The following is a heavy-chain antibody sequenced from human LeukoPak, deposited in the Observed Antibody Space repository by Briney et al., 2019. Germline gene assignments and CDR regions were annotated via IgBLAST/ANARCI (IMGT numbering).Heavy chain of an antibody. CDR2: ITNTGNT. CDR1: GDSISNSAYY. J-gene: IGHJ6*02. CDR3: ARKTPGTSVDV. V-gene: IGHV4-39*01. D-gene: IGHD3-10*01. Sequence: SETLSLTCTVSGDSISNSAYYWVWIRQPPGKGLECIGTITNTGNTYSNPSLKSRVTISIDTSKTQISLKLTSVTAADTAVFYCARKTPGTSVDVWGQGTPVTVSS.